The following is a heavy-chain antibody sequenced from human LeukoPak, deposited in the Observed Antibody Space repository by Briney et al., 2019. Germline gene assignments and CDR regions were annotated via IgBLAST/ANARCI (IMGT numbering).Heavy chain of an antibody. Sequence: TSETLSLTCTVSGGSISNYYWSWIRQPPRKGLEWIGYIYYSGITNYNPSLKSRVTISLDTSKNQFSLKLSSVTAADTAVYYCARINGDYVDYWGQGTLVTVSS. CDR3: ARINGDYVDY. CDR1: GGSISNYY. CDR2: IYYSGIT. J-gene: IGHJ4*02. D-gene: IGHD4-17*01. V-gene: IGHV4-59*01.